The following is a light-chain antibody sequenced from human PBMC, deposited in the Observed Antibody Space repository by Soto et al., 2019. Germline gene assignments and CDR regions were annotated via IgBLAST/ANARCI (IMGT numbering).Light chain of an antibody. CDR2: GNS. J-gene: IGLJ2*01. V-gene: IGLV1-40*01. CDR3: QSYDSSLSGNVV. CDR1: SSNIGAGYD. Sequence: QSVLTQPPSVSGAPGLRVTISCTGSSSNIGAGYDVHWYQQLPGTAPKLLIYGNSNRPSGVPDRFSCSKSGTTASLAITGGLAEDEADYYCQSYDSSLSGNVVFGGGTKLTVL.